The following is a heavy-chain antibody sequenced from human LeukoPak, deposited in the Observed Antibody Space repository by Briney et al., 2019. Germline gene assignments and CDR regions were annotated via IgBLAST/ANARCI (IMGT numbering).Heavy chain of an antibody. CDR3: ARDPATVTGTTEGPDY. Sequence: GGSLRFSCAASGFTFSTYNMHWVRQAPGKGLEWVALIWSDGSYKYYADSVMGRFTISRDNSKNTLYLQMNSLRAEDTAVYYCARDPATVTGTTEGPDYWGQGTLVTVSS. J-gene: IGHJ4*02. CDR1: GFTFSTYN. V-gene: IGHV3-33*01. CDR2: IWSDGSYK. D-gene: IGHD1-20*01.